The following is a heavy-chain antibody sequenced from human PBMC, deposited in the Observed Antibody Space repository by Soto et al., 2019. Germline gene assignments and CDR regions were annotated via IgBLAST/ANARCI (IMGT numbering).Heavy chain of an antibody. CDR2: VHSGGTTT. CDR3: ARGDRGGFDL. D-gene: IGHD3-10*01. J-gene: IGHJ3*01. Sequence: GSLRLSCAAPGFTFDYYWMHWVRQAPGKGLVWVSRVHSGGTTTTYADSVKGRFTISRDNARNTVSLQMSSLRAEDTAIYYCARGDRGGFDLWGHRTMVTVSS. CDR1: GFTFDYYW. V-gene: IGHV3-74*01.